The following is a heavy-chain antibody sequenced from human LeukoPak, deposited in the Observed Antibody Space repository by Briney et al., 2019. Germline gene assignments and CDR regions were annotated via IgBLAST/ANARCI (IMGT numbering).Heavy chain of an antibody. Sequence: ASVKVSCKASGYTFTSYYMHWVRQAPGQGLEWMGIINPSGGSTSYAQKFQGRVTMTRDTSTSTVYMELSSLRSEDTAVYYCARDRTYYDILTGYPPQYYFDYWGQGTLVTVSS. V-gene: IGHV1-46*01. J-gene: IGHJ4*02. CDR2: INPSGGST. D-gene: IGHD3-9*01. CDR1: GYTFTSYY. CDR3: ARDRTYYDILTGYPPQYYFDY.